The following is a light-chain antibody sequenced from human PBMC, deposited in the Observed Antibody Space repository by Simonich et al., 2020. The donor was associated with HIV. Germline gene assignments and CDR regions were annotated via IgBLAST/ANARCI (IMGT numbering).Light chain of an antibody. CDR2: WAS. J-gene: IGKJ1*01. V-gene: IGKV4-1*01. Sequence: DIVMTQSPDSLAVSLGERATVNCKSSQVVLYSSNNKNYLAWYQQKPGQPPKLLIYWASTREAGVPDRFSGSGSGTDFTLTISSLQPDDFATYYCQQYNNYPKTFGQGTKVEIK. CDR3: QQYNNYPKT. CDR1: QVVLYSSNNKNY.